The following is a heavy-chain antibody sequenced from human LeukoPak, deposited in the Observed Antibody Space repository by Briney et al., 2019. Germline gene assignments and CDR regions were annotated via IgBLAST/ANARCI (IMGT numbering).Heavy chain of an antibody. CDR2: IYPRDSDT. J-gene: IGHJ4*02. CDR3: ARHSGLIGAI. CDR1: GYTFTHQW. Sequence: GESLKISCKASGYTFTHQWIGCVRQKSGSGLEWMGIIYPRDSDTRYSPSFQGHVTISADTSINTAYLEWSRLEASDTAIYYCARHSGLIGAIWGQGTLVSVSS. V-gene: IGHV5-51*01. D-gene: IGHD3-10*01.